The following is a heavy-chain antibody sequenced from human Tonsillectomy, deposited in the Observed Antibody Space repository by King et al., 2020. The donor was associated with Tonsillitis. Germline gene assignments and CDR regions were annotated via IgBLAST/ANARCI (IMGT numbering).Heavy chain of an antibody. D-gene: IGHD3-10*01. CDR2: ISGSGGST. CDR3: AKKGSVSYYFAY. CDR1: FSSYA. V-gene: IGHV3-23*01. J-gene: IGHJ4*02. Sequence: FSSYAMSWVRQAPGKGLEWVSAISGSGGSTYYADSVKGRFTISRDNSKNTLYLQMNSLRAEDTAVYYCAKKGSVSYYFAYWGQGPLVNVSS.